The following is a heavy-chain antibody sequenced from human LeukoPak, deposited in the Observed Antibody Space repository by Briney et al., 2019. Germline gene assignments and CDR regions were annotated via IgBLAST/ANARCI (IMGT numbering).Heavy chain of an antibody. Sequence: SVKGSCKAFGGTFSSHGFSWGRQAPGQGLEWMGGIIPIFGATNYAEKFQGRVTITTDDSTSTGYMELSSLTSEDTAVYYCARRWPHSSGYYLFDYWGQGTLVTVSS. V-gene: IGHV1-69*05. D-gene: IGHD3-22*01. J-gene: IGHJ4*02. CDR3: ARRWPHSSGYYLFDY. CDR1: GGTFSSHG. CDR2: IIPIFGAT.